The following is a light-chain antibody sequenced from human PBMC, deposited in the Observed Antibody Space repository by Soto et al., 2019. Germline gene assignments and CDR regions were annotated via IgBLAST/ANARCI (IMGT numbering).Light chain of an antibody. Sequence: EIVLTQSPGALSLSPGERATLSCRTSHSVNSHVAWYQQKPGQAPRLLLYGASTRATGIPVRFSGSGFGTEFTLTISSLQSEDFAVYYCQQYKNWPLFGQGTLLEI. CDR1: HSVNSH. J-gene: IGKJ5*01. CDR2: GAS. CDR3: QQYKNWPL. V-gene: IGKV3-15*01.